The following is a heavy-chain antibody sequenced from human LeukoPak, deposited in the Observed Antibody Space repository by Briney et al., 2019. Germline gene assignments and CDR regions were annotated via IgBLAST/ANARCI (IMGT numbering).Heavy chain of an antibody. Sequence: GGSLRLSCEASGLTFSSYGMSWVRQAPGKGLQWVSAITGDGTTTYYADSVKGRFTISRDNSKNMLYLQMSSLRVEDTAVYYCAKMQGYFDYWGQGTLVPVSS. J-gene: IGHJ4*02. CDR3: AKMQGYFDY. V-gene: IGHV3-23*01. CDR1: GLTFSSYG. CDR2: ITGDGTTT.